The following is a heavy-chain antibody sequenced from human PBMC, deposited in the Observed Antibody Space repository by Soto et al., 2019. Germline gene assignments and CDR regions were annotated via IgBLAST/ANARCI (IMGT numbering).Heavy chain of an antibody. V-gene: IGHV1-69*06. CDR2: SIPIFGTA. CDR3: ARGLNDYSTSSGRRSAQRGYYYGMDV. Sequence: QVQLVQSGAEVKRPGSSVKVSCKASGGTFTSYAVSWVRQAPGQGLEWMGVSIPIFGTANYARKFQGRVTITADKSTSTAYMELSSLRSEDTAVYYCARGLNDYSTSSGRRSAQRGYYYGMDVWGQGTTVTVS. D-gene: IGHD4-4*01. CDR1: GGTFTSYA. J-gene: IGHJ6*02.